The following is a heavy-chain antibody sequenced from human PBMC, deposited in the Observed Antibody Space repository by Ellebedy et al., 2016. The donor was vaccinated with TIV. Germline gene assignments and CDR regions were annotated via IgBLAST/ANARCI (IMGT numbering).Heavy chain of an antibody. J-gene: IGHJ4*02. D-gene: IGHD2-21*02. V-gene: IGHV4-39*01. CDR1: GGSLSSTRYY. CDR3: ARTDPWQPIDD. Sequence: MPSETLSLTCSVSGGSLSSTRYYWAWIRQPPGKGLEDIGSVYYSGSPYYSPSFKSRVTLSADTSKNQFSLNLRTATAADTAVYYCARTDPWQPIDDWGQGILVSVSS. CDR2: VYYSGSP.